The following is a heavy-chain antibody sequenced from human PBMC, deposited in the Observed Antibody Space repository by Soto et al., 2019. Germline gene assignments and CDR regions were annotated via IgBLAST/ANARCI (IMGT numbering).Heavy chain of an antibody. J-gene: IGHJ4*02. D-gene: IGHD6-6*01. CDR2: ISQSGNT. CDR3: ARAPKVSGSSQTRPDF. Sequence: PSETLSLTCSIYSGSFSGYYWSWIRQPPGKGLEWIWEISQSGNTNYSPSLKSRVSISIDTSMKQFSLNLASVSAADTAVYYCARAPKVSGSSQTRPDFWGQGTLVTVSS. V-gene: IGHV4-34*01. CDR1: SGSFSGYY.